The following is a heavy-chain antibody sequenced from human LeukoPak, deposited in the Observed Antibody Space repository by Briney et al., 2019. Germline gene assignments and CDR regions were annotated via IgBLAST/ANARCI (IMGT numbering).Heavy chain of an antibody. CDR3: ARVVDLNYYDSSGYYSAPFDY. Sequence: SVKVSCKASGGTFSSYAISWVRQAPGQGLEWMGRIIPILGIANYAQKFQGRVTITADKSTSTAYMELSSLRSEDTAVYYCARVVDLNYYDSSGYYSAPFDYWGQGTLVTVSS. CDR1: GGTFSSYA. J-gene: IGHJ4*02. V-gene: IGHV1-69*04. D-gene: IGHD3-22*01. CDR2: IIPILGIA.